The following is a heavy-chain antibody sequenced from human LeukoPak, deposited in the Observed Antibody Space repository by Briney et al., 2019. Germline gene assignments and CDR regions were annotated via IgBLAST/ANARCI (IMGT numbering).Heavy chain of an antibody. CDR2: ISPSGRST. CDR1: GLTFAKTS. CDR3: SAQPEEVAGGMNS. Sequence: PGGSLRLSCAASGLTFAKTSMTWVRQAPGKGLEWVSTISPSGRSTYYADSVKGRFPISRDNSKNTLYLQMITLRAGDTAVYYCSAQPEEVAGGMNSWGQGALVTVSS. V-gene: IGHV3-23*01. D-gene: IGHD6-19*01. J-gene: IGHJ4*02.